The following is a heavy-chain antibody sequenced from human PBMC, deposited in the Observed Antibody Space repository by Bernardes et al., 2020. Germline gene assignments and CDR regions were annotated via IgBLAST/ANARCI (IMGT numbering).Heavy chain of an antibody. V-gene: IGHV4-61*01. D-gene: IGHD2-2*01. CDR3: ARGEIPAAIDWFDP. CDR1: GDSVSSYNNY. Sequence: SETLSLTCTVSGDSVSSYNNYWSWIRQPKGKGLEWIGYIYDSGSTNYNPSLKSRVTISVDTSKNQFSLKLISVTAADTAVYYCARGEIPAAIDWFDPWGQGTLVTVSS. J-gene: IGHJ5*02. CDR2: IYDSGST.